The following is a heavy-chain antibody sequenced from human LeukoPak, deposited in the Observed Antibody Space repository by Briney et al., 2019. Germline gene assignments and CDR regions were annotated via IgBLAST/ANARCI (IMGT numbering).Heavy chain of an antibody. CDR3: ARDGGQGSGWSTIDY. J-gene: IGHJ4*02. CDR2: IYHSGST. D-gene: IGHD6-19*01. Sequence: SQTLSLTCAVSGGSISSGGYSWSWIRQPPGKGLEWIGYIYHSGSTYYNPSLKSRLTLSVDASKNQFSLKLSSVTAADTAVYYCARDGGQGSGWSTIDYWGQGTLVTVSS. V-gene: IGHV4-30-2*01. CDR1: GGSISSGGYS.